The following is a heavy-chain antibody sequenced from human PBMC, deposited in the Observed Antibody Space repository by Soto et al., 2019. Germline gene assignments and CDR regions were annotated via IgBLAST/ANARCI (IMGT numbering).Heavy chain of an antibody. D-gene: IGHD5-18*01. CDR3: ARSQGYSYAPGYFDY. Sequence: GGSLRLSCAASGFTFSSYGMHWVRQAPGKGLEWVAVIWDDGSNKYYADSVKGRFTISRDNSKNTLYLQMNSLRAEDTAVYYCARSQGYSYAPGYFDYWGQGTLVTVSS. V-gene: IGHV3-33*01. CDR2: IWDDGSNK. CDR1: GFTFSSYG. J-gene: IGHJ4*02.